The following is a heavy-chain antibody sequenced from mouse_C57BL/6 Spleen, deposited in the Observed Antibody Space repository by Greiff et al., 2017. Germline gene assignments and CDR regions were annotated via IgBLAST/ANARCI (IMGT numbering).Heavy chain of an antibody. CDR2: ISSGSSTI. CDR3: ARRIYYDYGYAMDY. J-gene: IGHJ4*01. V-gene: IGHV5-17*01. Sequence: EVHLVESGGGLVKPGGSLKLSCAASGFTFSDYGMHWVRQAPEKGLEWVAYISSGSSTIYYADTVKGRFTISRDNAKNTLFLQMTSLRSEDTAMYYCARRIYYDYGYAMDYWGQGTSVTVSS. D-gene: IGHD2-4*01. CDR1: GFTFSDYG.